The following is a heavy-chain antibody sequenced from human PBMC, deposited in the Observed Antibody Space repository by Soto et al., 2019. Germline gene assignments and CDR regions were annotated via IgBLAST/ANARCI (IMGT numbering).Heavy chain of an antibody. D-gene: IGHD3-10*01. CDR1: GGSISSSNR. J-gene: IGHJ5*02. V-gene: IGHV4-4*02. Sequence: SETLSLTCAVSGGSISSSNRWSWVRQPPGKGLEWIGEIYHSGSTNYNPSLKSRVTMSVDKPKNQFSLKLSSVTAADTAVYYCAKNGDYYGSGSYVNNWFDPWGQGTLVTVSS. CDR2: IYHSGST. CDR3: AKNGDYYGSGSYVNNWFDP.